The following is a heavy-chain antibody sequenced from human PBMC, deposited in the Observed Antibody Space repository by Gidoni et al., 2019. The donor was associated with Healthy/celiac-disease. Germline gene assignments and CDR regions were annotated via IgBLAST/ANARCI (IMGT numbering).Heavy chain of an antibody. Sequence: QLQLQESGSGLVNPSQTLSLTFAVSGGSISSGDYSWSWIRQPPVKGLELIGYISHSGSTYYNPSLKSRVTISVDRSKKQLSLKLSSVTAADTAVYYCARGGRYSPGRNWFDPWGQGILVNVSS. J-gene: IGHJ5*02. CDR3: ARGGRYSPGRNWFDP. V-gene: IGHV4-30-2*01. CDR2: ISHSGST. CDR1: GGSISSGDYS. D-gene: IGHD5-18*01.